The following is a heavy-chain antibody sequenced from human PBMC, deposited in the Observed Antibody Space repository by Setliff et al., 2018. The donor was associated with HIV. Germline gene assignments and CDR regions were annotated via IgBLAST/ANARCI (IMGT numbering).Heavy chain of an antibody. D-gene: IGHD6-6*01. CDR3: ARDQSIAARYLFDP. Sequence: SETLSLTCNVSGAPISSYYWGWIRQPPGKGLEWIGSIYHSGSTYYNPSLKSRVTISVDKSKNQFSLKLTSVTAADTAVYYCARDQSIAARYLFDPWGQGTLVTVSS. CDR2: IYHSGST. J-gene: IGHJ5*02. V-gene: IGHV4-39*07. CDR1: GAPISSYY.